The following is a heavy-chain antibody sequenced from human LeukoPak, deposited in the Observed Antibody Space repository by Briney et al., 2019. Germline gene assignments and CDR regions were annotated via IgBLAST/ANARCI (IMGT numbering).Heavy chain of an antibody. J-gene: IGHJ4*02. CDR1: GYTSTSYG. Sequence: ALVKVSCKASGYTSTSYGIRWVRQAPGQGLEWMGWISAYNGNTKYAQKFQGRVTMTTDTSTSTAYMELRSLRSDDTAVYYCARVFFKGVGGPWDWGQGTLVTVSS. CDR2: ISAYNGNT. V-gene: IGHV1-18*01. D-gene: IGHD1-26*01. CDR3: ARVFFKGVGGPWD.